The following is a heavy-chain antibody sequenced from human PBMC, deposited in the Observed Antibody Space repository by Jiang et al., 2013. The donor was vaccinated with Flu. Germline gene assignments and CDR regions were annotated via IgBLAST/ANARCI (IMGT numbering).Heavy chain of an antibody. CDR2: INPSGGST. D-gene: IGHD6-19*01. CDR3: ARVAGTGYYYGMDV. J-gene: IGHJ6*02. Sequence: LVESGAEVKKPGSSVKVSCKASGGTFSSYAISWVRQAPGQGLEWMGIINPSGGSTSYAQKFQGRVTMTRDTSTSTVYMELSSLRSEDTAVYYCARVAGTGYYYGMDVWGQGTTVTVSS. V-gene: IGHV1-46*01. CDR1: GGTFSSYA.